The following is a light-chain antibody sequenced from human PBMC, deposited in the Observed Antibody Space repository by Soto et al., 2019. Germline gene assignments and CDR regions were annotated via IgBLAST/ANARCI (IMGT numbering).Light chain of an antibody. V-gene: IGLV1-40*01. J-gene: IGLJ2*01. Sequence: VVTQPPSVSGAPGQRVTISCTGSSSNIGADYDVHWYQHFPGRAPKLLIYGNKNRPSGVPDRFSGTKSGTSASLDITGLQAEDEADYYCQSFDTRLNTVVFGGGTKLTVL. CDR3: QSFDTRLNTVV. CDR1: SSNIGADYD. CDR2: GNK.